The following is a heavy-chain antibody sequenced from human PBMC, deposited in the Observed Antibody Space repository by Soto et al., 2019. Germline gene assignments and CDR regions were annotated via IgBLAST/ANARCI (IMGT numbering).Heavy chain of an antibody. CDR1: GFTFSSYS. CDR3: ASAPLDCSGGSCYSTGEYYYYYYYMDV. D-gene: IGHD2-15*01. V-gene: IGHV3-21*01. J-gene: IGHJ6*03. CDR2: ISSSSSYI. Sequence: GGSLRLSCAASGFTFSSYSMNWVRQAPGKGLEWVSSISSSSSYIYYADSVKGRFTISRDNAKNSLYLQMNSLRAEDTAVFYCASAPLDCSGGSCYSTGEYYYYYYYMDVWGKGTTVTV.